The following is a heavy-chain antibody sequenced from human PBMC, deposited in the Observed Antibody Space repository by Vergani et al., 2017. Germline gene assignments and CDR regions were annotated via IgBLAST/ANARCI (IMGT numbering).Heavy chain of an antibody. CDR2: ISGSGGST. Sequence: EVQLLESGGGSAQPGESLRLSCVASGFTFSSYAMSWVRQAPGKGLEWVSAISGSGGSTYYADSVKGRFTISRDNSKNTLYLQMNSLRAEDTAVYYCAKTLTRIRGNYFDYWGQGTLVTVSS. V-gene: IGHV3-23*01. CDR1: GFTFSSYA. CDR3: AKTLTRIRGNYFDY. J-gene: IGHJ4*02.